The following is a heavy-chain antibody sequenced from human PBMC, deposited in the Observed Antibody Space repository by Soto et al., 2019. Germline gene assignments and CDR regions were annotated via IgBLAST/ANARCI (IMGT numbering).Heavy chain of an antibody. V-gene: IGHV3-49*03. CDR3: AKDRGYSGYDNWFDS. J-gene: IGHJ5*01. D-gene: IGHD5-12*01. Sequence: SLRLSCTASGITFGDYAMSWFRQAPGKGLEWVGFIRSKAYGGTTEYAASVKGRFTISRDNSENTLYLQMNSLRAEDTAVYYCAKDRGYSGYDNWFDSWGQGTLVTVSS. CDR2: IRSKAYGGTT. CDR1: GITFGDYA.